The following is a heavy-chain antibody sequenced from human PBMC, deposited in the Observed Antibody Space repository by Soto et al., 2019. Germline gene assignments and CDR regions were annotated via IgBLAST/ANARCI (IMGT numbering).Heavy chain of an antibody. Sequence: ASVKVSCKASGYTFTSYDINWVRQATGQGLEWMGWMNPNIGNTGYAQKFQGRVTMTRNTSISTAYMELSSLRSEDTAVYYCAGGGDIREDGDFDSWGQETLVTVSS. D-gene: IGHD3-9*01. CDR2: MNPNIGNT. CDR3: AGGGDIREDGDFDS. CDR1: GYTFTSYD. V-gene: IGHV1-8*01. J-gene: IGHJ4*02.